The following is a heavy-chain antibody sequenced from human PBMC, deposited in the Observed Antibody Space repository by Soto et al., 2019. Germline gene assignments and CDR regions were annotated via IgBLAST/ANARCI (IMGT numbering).Heavy chain of an antibody. CDR1: GGSISGYY. D-gene: IGHD3-10*01. Sequence: SETLSLTCAVYGGSISGYYWSWIRQPPGKGLEWIGEINHSGSTNYNQSLKSRVTISVDTSKNQFSLKLSSVTAADTAVYYCASGPWEFDYYYYMDVWGKGTTVTVSS. J-gene: IGHJ6*03. CDR3: ASGPWEFDYYYYMDV. V-gene: IGHV4-34*01. CDR2: INHSGST.